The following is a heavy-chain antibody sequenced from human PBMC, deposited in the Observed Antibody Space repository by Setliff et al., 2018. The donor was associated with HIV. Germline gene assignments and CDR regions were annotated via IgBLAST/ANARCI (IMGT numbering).Heavy chain of an antibody. Sequence: PSETRSLTCTVSGGSIMSDGYYWNWIRQRPGKGLEWIGYIYNRGYTYYNPSLKSRVTTSIDTSQNQFSLRLSSVTVADTAVYYCAGMFFYGSGSKSDFDYWGQGTQVTVSS. D-gene: IGHD3-10*01. CDR3: AGMFFYGSGSKSDFDY. V-gene: IGHV4-31*03. CDR2: IYNRGYT. CDR1: GGSIMSDGYY. J-gene: IGHJ4*02.